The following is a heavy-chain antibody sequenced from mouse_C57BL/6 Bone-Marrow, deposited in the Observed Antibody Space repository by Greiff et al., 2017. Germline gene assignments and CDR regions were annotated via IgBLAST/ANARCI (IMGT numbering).Heavy chain of an antibody. CDR2: IYPGDGDT. CDR1: GYAFSSYW. V-gene: IGHV1-80*01. Sequence: VQLQQSGAELVKPGASVKISCKASGYAFSSYWMNWVKQRPGKGLEWIGQIYPGDGDTNYNGKFKGKATLTADKSSSTAYMQLSSLTSEDSAVYFCARRGNYYGSSYRYYAMDYWGQGTSVTVSS. CDR3: ARRGNYYGSSYRYYAMDY. D-gene: IGHD1-1*01. J-gene: IGHJ4*01.